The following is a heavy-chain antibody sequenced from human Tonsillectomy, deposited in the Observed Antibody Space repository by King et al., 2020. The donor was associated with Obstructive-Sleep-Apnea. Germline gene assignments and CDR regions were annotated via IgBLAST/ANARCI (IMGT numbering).Heavy chain of an antibody. CDR2: IWYDGSNK. CDR1: GFTFSSYG. Sequence: VQLVESGGGVVQPGRSLRLSCAASGFTFSSYGMHWVRQAPGKGLEWVAVIWYDGSNKYYADSVKGRFTISRDNSKNTLDLQMNSLRAEDTAVYYCARDDTAGYSYGYDWGQGTLVTVSS. CDR3: ARDDTAGYSYGYD. D-gene: IGHD5-18*01. V-gene: IGHV3-33*01. J-gene: IGHJ4*02.